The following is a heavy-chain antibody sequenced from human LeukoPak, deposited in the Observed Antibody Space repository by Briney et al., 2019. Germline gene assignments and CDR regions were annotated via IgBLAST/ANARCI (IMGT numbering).Heavy chain of an antibody. CDR2: ISGSGGST. Sequence: GGSLRPACAASGFTLIMYSSSLVRQPPGGGLEWVSGISGSGGSTYYADSVKGRFTISRDNSKNTLYLQMNSLRAEDTAVYYCAENNPKPVFDYWGPGTMVTVSS. J-gene: IGHJ4*02. CDR3: AENNPKPVFDY. D-gene: IGHD1-14*01. V-gene: IGHV3-23*01. CDR1: GFTLIMYS.